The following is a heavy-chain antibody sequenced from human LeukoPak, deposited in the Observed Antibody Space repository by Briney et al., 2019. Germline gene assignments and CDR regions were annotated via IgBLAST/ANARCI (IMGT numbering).Heavy chain of an antibody. V-gene: IGHV3-23*01. CDR3: ARGTLGYCTNGVCFDYYGY. Sequence: PGGSLRLACAASGFRFSSYAMSWVRQAPGKGLEWVSAISGSGVSTYYADSVKGRFTVSRDNSKNTLYLQMSSLRAEDTAVYYCARGTLGYCTNGVCFDYYGYWGQGTLVTVSS. CDR1: GFRFSSYA. D-gene: IGHD2-8*01. J-gene: IGHJ4*02. CDR2: ISGSGVST.